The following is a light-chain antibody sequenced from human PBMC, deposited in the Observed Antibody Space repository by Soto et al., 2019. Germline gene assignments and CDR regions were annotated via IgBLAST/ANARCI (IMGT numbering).Light chain of an antibody. V-gene: IGLV2-8*01. CDR1: SSDVGGYNY. CDR2: EVS. CDR3: RSFAGNNNLV. Sequence: QSALTQPPSAAGSPGQSVTISCTGTSSDVGGYNYVSWYQQHPGKAPKLMISEVSKRPSGVPDRFTGSKSCNTAPLTVSGLQAEDGADYYCRSFAGNNNLVFGGGTKLTVL. J-gene: IGLJ2*01.